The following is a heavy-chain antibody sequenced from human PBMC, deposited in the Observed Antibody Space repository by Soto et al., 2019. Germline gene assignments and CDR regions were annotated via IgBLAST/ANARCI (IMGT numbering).Heavy chain of an antibody. CDR1: GVSFSGYY. V-gene: IGHV4-34*01. J-gene: IGHJ6*02. CDR3: ARGLLAGPYYYYYYGMDV. CDR2: INHSGST. Sequence: SETLSLTCAVYGVSFSGYYWSWIRQPPGKGLEWIGEINHSGSTNYNPSLKSRVTISVDTSKNQFSLKLSSVTAADTAVYYCARGLLAGPYYYYYYGMDVWGQGTTVTVSS.